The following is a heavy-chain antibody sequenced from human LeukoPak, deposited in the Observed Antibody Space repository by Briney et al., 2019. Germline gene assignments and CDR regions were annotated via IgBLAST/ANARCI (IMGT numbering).Heavy chain of an antibody. CDR2: ISSNGGST. D-gene: IGHD3-9*01. V-gene: IGHV3-64D*06. CDR3: VKAYYDILTGQYRGDYFDY. CDR1: GFTFSSYA. Sequence: GGSLRLSCSASGFTFSSYAMHWVRQAPGKGLEYVSAISSNGGSTYYADSVKGRFPISRDNSKNTLYLQMSSLRAEDTAVYYCVKAYYDILTGQYRGDYFDYWGQGTLVT. J-gene: IGHJ4*02.